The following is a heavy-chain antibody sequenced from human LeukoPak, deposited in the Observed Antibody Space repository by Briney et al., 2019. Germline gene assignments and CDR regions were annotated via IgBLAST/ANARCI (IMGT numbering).Heavy chain of an antibody. Sequence: SETLSLTCTVSGGSISSSSYYWGWIRQPPGKGLEWIGSIYYSGSTYYNPSLKSRVTISVDTSKNQFSLKLSSVTAADTAVYYCARVLGNSMGYYFDYWGQGTLVTVSS. CDR2: IYYSGST. D-gene: IGHD7-27*01. V-gene: IGHV4-39*07. CDR1: GGSISSSSYY. CDR3: ARVLGNSMGYYFDY. J-gene: IGHJ4*02.